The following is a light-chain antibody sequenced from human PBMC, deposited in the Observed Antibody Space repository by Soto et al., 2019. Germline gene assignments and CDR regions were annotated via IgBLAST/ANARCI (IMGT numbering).Light chain of an antibody. CDR2: GAS. CDR1: QSVSSN. Sequence: EIVMTQSPATLSVSPGERATLSCRASQSVSSNLAWYQQKPGQAPRLLIYGASTRATGIPARFSGSGSGTEFTLTIRSLQSEDFAVYYCQQRSNWPPITFGQGTRLEIK. J-gene: IGKJ5*01. CDR3: QQRSNWPPIT. V-gene: IGKV3-15*01.